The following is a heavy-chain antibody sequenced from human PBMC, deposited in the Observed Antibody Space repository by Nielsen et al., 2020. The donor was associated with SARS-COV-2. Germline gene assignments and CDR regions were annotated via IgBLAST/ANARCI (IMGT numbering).Heavy chain of an antibody. D-gene: IGHD6-19*01. V-gene: IGHV3-33*01. CDR1: GFTFSSYG. Sequence: GGSLRLSCAASGFTFSSYGMHWVRQAPGKGLEWAAVIWYDGSNKYYADSVKGRFTISRDNAENSLSLQMNSLRAEDTAVYYCARESVTGTDAFDIWGQGTVVTVSS. CDR2: IWYDGSNK. J-gene: IGHJ3*02. CDR3: ARESVTGTDAFDI.